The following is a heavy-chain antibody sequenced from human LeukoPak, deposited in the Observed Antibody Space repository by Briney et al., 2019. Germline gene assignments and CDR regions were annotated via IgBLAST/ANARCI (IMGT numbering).Heavy chain of an antibody. CDR3: ARQGYRGKDFDY. V-gene: IGHV4-4*09. D-gene: IGHD5-12*01. J-gene: IGHJ4*02. CDR2: IYTSGST. CDR1: GGSISSYY. Sequence: SETLSLTCTVSGGSISSYYWSWIRQPPGEGLEWIGYIYTSGSTNYNPSLKSRVTISVDTSKNQFSLKLSSVTAADTAVYYCARQGYRGKDFDYWGQGTLVTVSS.